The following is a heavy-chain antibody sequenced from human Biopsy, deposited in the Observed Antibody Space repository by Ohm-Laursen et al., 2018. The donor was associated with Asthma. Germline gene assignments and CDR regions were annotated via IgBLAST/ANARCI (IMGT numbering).Heavy chain of an antibody. V-gene: IGHV1-3*04. CDR1: GYNFISFA. CDR2: VNTGNGDT. J-gene: IGHJ3*01. Sequence: GAAVKVSSKASGYNFISFAIHWVPEAPGQRLEWMGWVNTGNGDTKYSQKFQGRVTITRDTSASTAYMELRSLRSEDTATYYCARTYYDFLTGQVKDVFGVWGQGTMVTVSS. D-gene: IGHD3-9*01. CDR3: ARTYYDFLTGQVKDVFGV.